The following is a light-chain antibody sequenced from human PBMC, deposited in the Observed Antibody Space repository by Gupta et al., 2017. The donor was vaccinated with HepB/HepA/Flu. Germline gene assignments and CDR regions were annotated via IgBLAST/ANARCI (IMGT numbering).Light chain of an antibody. CDR3: QQYNDWPYT. Sequence: EIVMTQSPATLSVTPGERATLSCRASQSVTSNLAWYQQRPGQAPRLLFYGASTRATGIPARFSGSGSGTEFTHTISSLQSEDFAVYYCQQYNDWPYTFGRGTKLEIK. J-gene: IGKJ2*01. V-gene: IGKV3-15*01. CDR2: GAS. CDR1: QSVTSN.